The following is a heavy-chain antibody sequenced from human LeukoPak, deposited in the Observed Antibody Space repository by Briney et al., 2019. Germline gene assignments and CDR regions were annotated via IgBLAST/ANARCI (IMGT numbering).Heavy chain of an antibody. J-gene: IGHJ4*02. Sequence: PGGSLRLSCAASGFTFSSYAMSWVRQAPGKGLEWVSAISGSGGSTYYADSVKGRFTISRDNSKNTLYLQMNSLRAEDTAVYYCAKDLAGLGWCSSTSCFLGKGFDYWGQGTLVTVSS. CDR1: GFTFSSYA. CDR2: ISGSGGST. V-gene: IGHV3-23*01. CDR3: AKDLAGLGWCSSTSCFLGKGFDY. D-gene: IGHD2-2*01.